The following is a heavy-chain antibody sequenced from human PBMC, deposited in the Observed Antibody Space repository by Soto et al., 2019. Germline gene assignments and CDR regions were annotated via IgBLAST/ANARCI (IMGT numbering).Heavy chain of an antibody. Sequence: PSETLSLTCTVSGCSISSYYWSWIRQPPGKGLEWIGYIYYSGSTNYNPSLKSRVTISVDTSKNQFSLKLSSVTAADTAVYYCARWGSTYNWXDPWGQGTLVTVSS. CDR1: GCSISSYY. D-gene: IGHD3-16*01. J-gene: IGHJ5*02. CDR2: IYYSGST. CDR3: ARWGSTYNWXDP. V-gene: IGHV4-59*01.